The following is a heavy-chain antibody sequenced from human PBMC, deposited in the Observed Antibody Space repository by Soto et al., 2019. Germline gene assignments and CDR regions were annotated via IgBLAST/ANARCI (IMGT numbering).Heavy chain of an antibody. V-gene: IGHV3-15*07. CDR2: IKSKTDGGTT. D-gene: IGHD3-3*01. CDR1: GFTFSNAW. Sequence: EVQLVESGGGLVKPGGSLRLSCAASGFTFSNAWMNWVRQAPGKGLEWVGRIKSKTDGGTTDYAAPVKGRFTNSRDDSKHTLYLQMNSLKTEDTAVYYCTTGMYYDFWSGYYRDAFDIWGQGTMVTVSS. J-gene: IGHJ3*02. CDR3: TTGMYYDFWSGYYRDAFDI.